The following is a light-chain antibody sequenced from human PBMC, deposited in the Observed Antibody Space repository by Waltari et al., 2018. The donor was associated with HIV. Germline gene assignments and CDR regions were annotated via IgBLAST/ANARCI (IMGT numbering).Light chain of an antibody. CDR1: SSNIGAGFE. CDR3: QSYDSSLRGIL. J-gene: IGLJ2*01. CDR2: DNT. Sequence: QSVLTRPPSVSGAPGQRVTISCTGSSSNIGAGFEVHWYQQLPGTAPKLLVDDNTNRPSGVPDRFSGSKSGTSASLGITGLQSEDEADYYCQSYDSSLRGILFGGGTKLTVL. V-gene: IGLV1-40*01.